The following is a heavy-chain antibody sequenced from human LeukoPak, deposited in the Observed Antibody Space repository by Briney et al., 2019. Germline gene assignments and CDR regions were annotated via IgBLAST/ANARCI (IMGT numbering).Heavy chain of an antibody. CDR1: GFTVSNSY. Sequence: GGSLRLSCAASGFTVSNSYMSWVRQAPGKGLEWVSVIYSGGTTYYADSVKGRFTISRDNSKNTPYLQMNSLRAEDTAVYYCAKADPAGYFDYWGQGTLVTVSS. D-gene: IGHD2-2*01. J-gene: IGHJ4*02. CDR3: AKADPAGYFDY. V-gene: IGHV3-53*05. CDR2: IYSGGTT.